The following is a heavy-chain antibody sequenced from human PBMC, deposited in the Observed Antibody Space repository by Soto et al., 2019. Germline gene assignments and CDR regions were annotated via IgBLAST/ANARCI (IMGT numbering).Heavy chain of an antibody. D-gene: IGHD6-19*01. V-gene: IGHV3-23*01. CDR3: AKGALRTIAVAGTDMAPGAFDI. CDR1: GFTFSCYA. Sequence: GGSLRLSCAASGFTFSCYAMSWVRQAPGKGLEWVSAISGSGGCTYYADSVKGRFTISRDNSKKTLYLQMNSLRAEDTAVYYCAKGALRTIAVAGTDMAPGAFDIWGEVTMVTVSS. J-gene: IGHJ3*02. CDR2: ISGSGGCT.